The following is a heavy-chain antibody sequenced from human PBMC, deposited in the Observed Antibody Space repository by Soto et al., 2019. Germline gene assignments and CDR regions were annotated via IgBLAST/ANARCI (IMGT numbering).Heavy chain of an antibody. CDR1: GFTFSSYG. Sequence: QVQLVESGGGVVQPGRSLRLSCAASGFTFSSYGMHWVRQAPGTGLEWVAVIWYDGSNKYYADSVKGRFTISRDNSKNTLYLQMNSQRAEDTAVYYCARDTDYGDSSDAFDFWGQGTMVTVSS. D-gene: IGHD4-17*01. CDR3: ARDTDYGDSSDAFDF. CDR2: IWYDGSNK. V-gene: IGHV3-33*01. J-gene: IGHJ3*01.